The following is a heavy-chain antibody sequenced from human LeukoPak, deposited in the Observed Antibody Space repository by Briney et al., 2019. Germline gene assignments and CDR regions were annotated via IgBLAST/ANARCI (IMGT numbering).Heavy chain of an antibody. CDR2: TSGGGSYT. CDR3: AKDSRGTTTTIYYFDC. J-gene: IGHJ4*02. D-gene: IGHD4-17*01. Sequence: GGSLRLSCAASGFTFSTYAMTWVRQAPGKGLEWVSGTSGGGSYTYYADSVKGRFTISRDNSKNTLSLQMNSLRAEDTAVYYCAKDSRGTTTTIYYFDCWGQGTLVTVSS. CDR1: GFTFSTYA. V-gene: IGHV3-23*01.